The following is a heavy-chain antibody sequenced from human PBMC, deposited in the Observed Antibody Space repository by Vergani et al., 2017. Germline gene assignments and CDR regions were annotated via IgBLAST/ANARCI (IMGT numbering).Heavy chain of an antibody. CDR2: ISGSGGST. Sequence: EVQLLESGGGLVQPGGSLRLSCAASGFTFSSYAMSWVRQAPGKGLEWVSAISGSGGSTYYADSVKGRFTISRDNSKNTLYLKMNSLRAEDTAVYYCAKDVPTQQPGGGIFDYWGQGTLVTVSS. J-gene: IGHJ4*02. D-gene: IGHD3-16*01. CDR1: GFTFSSYA. V-gene: IGHV3-23*01. CDR3: AKDVPTQQPGGGIFDY.